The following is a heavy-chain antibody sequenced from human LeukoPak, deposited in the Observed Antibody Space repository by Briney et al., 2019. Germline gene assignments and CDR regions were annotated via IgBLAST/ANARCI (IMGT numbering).Heavy chain of an antibody. CDR1: GGSFSGYY. CDR3: ARGLLWVRSIAVAGPWFDY. J-gene: IGHJ4*02. V-gene: IGHV4-34*01. CDR2: VNHSGST. D-gene: IGHD6-19*01. Sequence: SETLSLTCAVYGGSFSGYYWSWIRQPPGKGLEWIGEVNHSGSTNYNPSLKSRVTISVDTSKNQFSLKLSSVTAADTAVYYCARGLLWVRSIAVAGPWFDYWGQGTLVTVSS.